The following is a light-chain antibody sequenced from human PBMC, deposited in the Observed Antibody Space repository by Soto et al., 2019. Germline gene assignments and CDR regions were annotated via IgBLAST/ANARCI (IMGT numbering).Light chain of an antibody. J-gene: IGLJ1*01. CDR2: AVN. CDR1: SSDVGGYKY. V-gene: IGLV2-8*01. CDR3: SSYAGSKNYV. Sequence: QSALTQPPAASGSPGQSVTISCTGTSSDVGGYKYVSWYQQYPGKAPKLMIYAVNKRPPGVPDRFSGSKSGNKASLTVSGLPAEDEADYYCSSYAGSKNYVCATGKKVTVL.